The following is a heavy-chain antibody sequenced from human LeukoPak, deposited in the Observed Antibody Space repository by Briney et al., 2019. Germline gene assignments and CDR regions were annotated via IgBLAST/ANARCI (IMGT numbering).Heavy chain of an antibody. CDR3: ARGRGLRITMVRGTRGYYYYMDV. CDR2: IIPIFGTA. CDR1: GGTFSSYA. V-gene: IGHV1-69*05. D-gene: IGHD3-10*01. Sequence: ASVKVSCKASGGTFSSYAISWVRQAPGQGLEWMGGIIPIFGTANYAQKFQGRVTITRNTSISTAYMELSSLRSEDTAVYYCARGRGLRITMVRGTRGYYYYMDVWGKGTTVTVSS. J-gene: IGHJ6*03.